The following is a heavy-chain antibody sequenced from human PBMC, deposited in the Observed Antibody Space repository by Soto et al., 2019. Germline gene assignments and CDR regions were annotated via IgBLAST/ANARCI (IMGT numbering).Heavy chain of an antibody. V-gene: IGHV4-4*07. Sequence: PSETLSLTCTVSGGSINNYYWTWIRQPAGKGLEWIGRIYSSGSTNYNSSLKSRVTMSVDTPKNQISLKLTSVTAADTAVYYCARQTTYSSSWYDYWGQGTLGTVSS. CDR3: ARQTTYSSSWYDY. J-gene: IGHJ4*02. CDR2: IYSSGST. D-gene: IGHD6-13*01. CDR1: GGSINNYY.